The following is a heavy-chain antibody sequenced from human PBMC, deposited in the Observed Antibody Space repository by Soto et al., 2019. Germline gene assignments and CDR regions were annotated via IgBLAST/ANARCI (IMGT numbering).Heavy chain of an antibody. CDR2: INPNSGGT. CDR3: ARGPYSSSSKPDYYYYYGMDV. V-gene: IGHV1-2*04. D-gene: IGHD6-6*01. J-gene: IGHJ6*02. CDR1: GYTFTGYY. Sequence: ASVKVSCKASGYTFTGYYMHWVRQAPGQGLEWMGWINPNSGGTNYAQKFQGWVTMTRDTSISTAYMELSRLRSDDTAVYYCARGPYSSSSKPDYYYYYGMDVWGQGTTVTVSS.